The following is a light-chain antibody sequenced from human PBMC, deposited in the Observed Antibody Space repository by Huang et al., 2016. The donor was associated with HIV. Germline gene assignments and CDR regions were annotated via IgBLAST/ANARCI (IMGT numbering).Light chain of an antibody. CDR2: DSS. J-gene: IGKJ2*01. CDR3: QQYDKFYT. V-gene: IGKV1-33*01. CDR1: QDIRKY. Sequence: DIQMTQSPSSLSASVGDRVTIACQASQDIRKYLNWYQQKSGQAPKLLIYDSSNLESGGPSRFSGNGSGTDFTLTVSSLQPEDIATYYCQQYDKFYTFGQGTKVEIK.